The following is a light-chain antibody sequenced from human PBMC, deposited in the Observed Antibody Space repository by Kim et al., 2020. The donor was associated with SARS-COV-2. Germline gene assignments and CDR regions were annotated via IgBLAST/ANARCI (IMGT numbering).Light chain of an antibody. Sequence: SSSLPPPPSFSFSPFPTATITCGGHNVGGKSVQWYQQKPGQAPVLVIYYDNGRPSGIPERFSGSNSGNTATLTVTRVEAGDEADYYCQVWDTGTLHVVFGGGTQLTVL. J-gene: IGLJ2*01. CDR2: YDN. V-gene: IGLV3-21*04. CDR3: QVWDTGTLHVV. CDR1: NVGGKS.